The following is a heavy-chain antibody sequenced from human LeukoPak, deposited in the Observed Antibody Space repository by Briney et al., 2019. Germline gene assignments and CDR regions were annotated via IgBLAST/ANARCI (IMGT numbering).Heavy chain of an antibody. CDR2: INPDSGGT. Sequence: ASVKVSCKASGYTFSAYYMHWLRQAPGQGLEWMGWINPDSGGTNFAQKFRGRVTLTRDTSNSTAYMELSGLRSDDTAVYYCARDDDYERPPGWFDPWGQGTLVTVSS. V-gene: IGHV1-2*02. CDR3: ARDDDYERPPGWFDP. D-gene: IGHD4-17*01. J-gene: IGHJ5*02. CDR1: GYTFSAYY.